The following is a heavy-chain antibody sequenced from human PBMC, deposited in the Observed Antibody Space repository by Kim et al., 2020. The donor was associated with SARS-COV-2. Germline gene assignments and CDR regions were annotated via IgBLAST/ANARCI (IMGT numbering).Heavy chain of an antibody. J-gene: IGHJ4*02. CDR1: GGSISVYY. Sequence: SETLSLTCTISGGSISVYYWNWIRQSPGKGLEWIGYISDIASTNYNPSPKSRVTISVDRSKNQFPLSLKSVTTADTALSYCLRDLGYCSTPSCSPMGRWGQGTLDTVPA. CDR3: LRDLGYCSTPSCSPMGR. V-gene: IGHV4-59*01. CDR2: ISDIAST. D-gene: IGHD2-2*01.